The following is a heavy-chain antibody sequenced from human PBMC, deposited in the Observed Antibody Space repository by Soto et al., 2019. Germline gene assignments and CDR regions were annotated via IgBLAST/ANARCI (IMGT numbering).Heavy chain of an antibody. CDR3: AKGGGGDHGY. Sequence: QLVESEGGLVQPGGSLRLSCEASGFIFTTSDMSWVRQAPGKGLEWVSSITTTGDTTHYADSVRGRFTISRDNARNTVYLQMNSLRVDDTAVYYLAKGGGGDHGYWGQGTLVAVSS. CDR2: ITTTGDTT. D-gene: IGHD2-21*02. J-gene: IGHJ4*02. V-gene: IGHV3-23*04. CDR1: GFIFTTSD.